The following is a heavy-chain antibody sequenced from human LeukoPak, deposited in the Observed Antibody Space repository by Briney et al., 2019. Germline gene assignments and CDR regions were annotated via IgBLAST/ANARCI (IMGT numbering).Heavy chain of an antibody. J-gene: IGHJ4*02. CDR3: ARDDSLTYYYDSSGYYS. D-gene: IGHD3-22*01. Sequence: ASVKVSCKASGYTFTGYYMHWVRQAPGQGLEWMGWINPNSGGTNYAQKFQGRVTVTRDTSISTAYMELSSLRAEDTAVYYCARDDSLTYYYDSSGYYSWGQGTLVTVSS. CDR1: GYTFTGYY. CDR2: INPNSGGT. V-gene: IGHV1-2*02.